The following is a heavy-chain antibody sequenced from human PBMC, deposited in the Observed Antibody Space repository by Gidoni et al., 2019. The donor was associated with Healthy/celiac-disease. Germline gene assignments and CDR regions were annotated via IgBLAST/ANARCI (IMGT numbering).Heavy chain of an antibody. D-gene: IGHD1-26*01. V-gene: IGHV3-30*18. Sequence: QVQLVESGGGVVQPGRSLRLSCAASGFTFSSYGMHWVRQAPGKGLEWVAVISYDGSNKYYADSVKGRFTISRDNSKNTLYLQMNSLRAEDTAVYYCAKLLGGSVETFDYWGQGTLVTVSS. CDR2: ISYDGSNK. CDR3: AKLLGGSVETFDY. CDR1: GFTFSSYG. J-gene: IGHJ4*02.